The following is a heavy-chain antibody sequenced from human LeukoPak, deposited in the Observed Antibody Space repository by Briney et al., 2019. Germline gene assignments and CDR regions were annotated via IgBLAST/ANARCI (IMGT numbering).Heavy chain of an antibody. D-gene: IGHD3-22*01. J-gene: IGHJ2*01. CDR3: ARGEPTYYYDSSGYWYFDL. Sequence: PSETLSLTCTVSGGSISSYYWSWIRQPPGKGLEWIGYIYYSGSTNYNPSLKSRATISVDTSKNQFSLKLSSVTAADTAVYYCARGEPTYYYDSSGYWYFDLWGRGTPVTVSS. CDR1: GGSISSYY. V-gene: IGHV4-59*01. CDR2: IYYSGST.